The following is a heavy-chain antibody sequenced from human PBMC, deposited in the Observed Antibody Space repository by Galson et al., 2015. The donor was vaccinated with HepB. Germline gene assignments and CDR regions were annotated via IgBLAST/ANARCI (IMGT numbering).Heavy chain of an antibody. CDR1: GGSFSGYY. D-gene: IGHD3-22*01. CDR2: INHSGST. CDR3: ARGQGGYYDSSGYLATNWFDP. V-gene: IGHV4-34*01. Sequence: ETLSLTCAVYGGSFSGYYWSWIRQPPGKGLEWIGEINHSGSTNYNPSLKSRVTISVDTSKNQFSLKLSSVTAADTAVYYCARGQGGYYDSSGYLATNWFDPWGQGTLVTVSS. J-gene: IGHJ5*02.